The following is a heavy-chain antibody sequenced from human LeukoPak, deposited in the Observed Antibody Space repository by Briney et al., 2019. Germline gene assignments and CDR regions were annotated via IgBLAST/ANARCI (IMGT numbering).Heavy chain of an antibody. CDR3: AKDPYYDSSGYYDW. J-gene: IGHJ4*02. V-gene: IGHV3-30*18. D-gene: IGHD3-22*01. CDR2: ISYDGSNK. Sequence: GGSLRLSCAASGFTFSSYGMHWVRQAPGKELEWVAVISYDGSNKYYADSVKGRFTISRDNSKNTLYLQMNSLRAEDTAVYYCAKDPYYDSSGYYDWWGQGTLVTVSS. CDR1: GFTFSSYG.